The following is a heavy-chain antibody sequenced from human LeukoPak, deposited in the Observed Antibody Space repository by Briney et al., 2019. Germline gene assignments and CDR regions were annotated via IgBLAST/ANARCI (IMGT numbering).Heavy chain of an antibody. D-gene: IGHD2-2*01. Sequence: GASVKVSCKASGGTFSSYAIRWVRQAPGQGLEWMGRIIPILGIANYAQKSQGRVTITADKSTSTAYMELSSLRSEDAAVYYCARDSRYCNSTSCYRTGLDYWGQGTLVTVSS. V-gene: IGHV1-69*04. J-gene: IGHJ4*02. CDR1: GGTFSSYA. CDR3: ARDSRYCNSTSCYRTGLDY. CDR2: IIPILGIA.